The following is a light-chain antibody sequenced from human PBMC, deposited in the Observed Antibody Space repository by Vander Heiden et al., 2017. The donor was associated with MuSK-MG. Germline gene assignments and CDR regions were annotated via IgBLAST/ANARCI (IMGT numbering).Light chain of an antibody. CDR1: QSISSY. CDR2: AAS. J-gene: IGKJ3*01. Sequence: DIQMPQSPSSLSASVGDRVTITCRASQSISSYLNWYQQKPGKATKLLIYAASSLQSGVPSRFSGSGSGTDFTLTISSLQPEDFATYYCQQCYSTPPFTFGHGTKVDIK. V-gene: IGKV1-39*01. CDR3: QQCYSTPPFT.